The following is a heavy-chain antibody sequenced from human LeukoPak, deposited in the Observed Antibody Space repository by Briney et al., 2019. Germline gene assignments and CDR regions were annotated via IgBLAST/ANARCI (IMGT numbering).Heavy chain of an antibody. Sequence: ASVNVSSKAYGYTFTSYGIGWVRQAPGQGLEWMGWNSSYNDHTTDVRKMQGRVTMTTDTSTSTAYMELRGLTFDGTAVYYCARDYGSGRSRSSGYWGEGTLVTVPS. J-gene: IGHJ4*02. CDR1: GYTFTSYG. CDR3: ARDYGSGRSRSSGY. D-gene: IGHD3-10*01. V-gene: IGHV1-18*01. CDR2: NSSYNDHT.